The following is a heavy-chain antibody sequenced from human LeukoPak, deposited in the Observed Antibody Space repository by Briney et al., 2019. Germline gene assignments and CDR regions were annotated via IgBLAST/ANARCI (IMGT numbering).Heavy chain of an antibody. CDR1: GYSFTTYW. CDR3: ARQRGVSGAVNWFDP. J-gene: IGHJ5*02. CDR2: IYPGDSDT. D-gene: IGHD3-10*01. Sequence: GESLKISCETSGYSFTTYWIGWVRQMPGTGLEWVGAIYPGDSDTIYSPSLQGQVTISADKSVRTAYLQWNSLKASDSAMYYCARQRGVSGAVNWFDPWGQGTLVTVSS. V-gene: IGHV5-51*01.